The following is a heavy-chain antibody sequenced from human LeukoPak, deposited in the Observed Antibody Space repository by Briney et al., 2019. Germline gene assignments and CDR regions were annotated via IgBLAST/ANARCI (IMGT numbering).Heavy chain of an antibody. J-gene: IGHJ3*02. CDR1: GFTFDDYA. CDR3: AKDIGSGSIEDAFDI. D-gene: IGHD3-22*01. CDR2: ISRNSGSI. V-gene: IGHV3-9*01. Sequence: PGGSLRLSCAASGFTFDDYAMHWVRQAPGKGLEWVSGISRNSGSIGYADSVKGRFTISRDNAKNSLYLQMNSLRAEDTALYYCAKDIGSGSIEDAFDIWGQGTMVTVSS.